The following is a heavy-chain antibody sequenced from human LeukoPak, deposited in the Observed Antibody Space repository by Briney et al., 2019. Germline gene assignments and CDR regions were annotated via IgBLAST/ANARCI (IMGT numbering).Heavy chain of an antibody. CDR2: IYYSGST. V-gene: IGHV4-39*01. CDR1: GGSISSSSYY. J-gene: IGHJ5*02. Sequence: SETLSLTCTVSGGSISSSSYYWGWLRQPPGKGLEWIGSIYYSGSTYYNPSLESRVTISVDTSKNQFSLKLSSVTAADTAVYYCARSWQRSGYLNWFDPWGQGTLVTVSS. D-gene: IGHD3-22*01. CDR3: ARSWQRSGYLNWFDP.